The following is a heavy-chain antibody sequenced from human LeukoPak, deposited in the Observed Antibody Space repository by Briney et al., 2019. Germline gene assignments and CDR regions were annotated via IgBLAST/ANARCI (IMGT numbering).Heavy chain of an antibody. CDR2: ISTSGSTI. J-gene: IGHJ4*02. CDR3: AREAAGSTTVEFDY. Sequence: GGSLRLSCAASGFTFSGYEMNWVRQAPGKGLEWVSYISTSGSTIYYADSVKGRFTISRDNAKNSLYLQMNSLTAEDTAVYYCAREAAGSTTVEFDYWGQGTLVTVSS. V-gene: IGHV3-48*03. CDR1: GFTFSGYE. D-gene: IGHD4-17*01.